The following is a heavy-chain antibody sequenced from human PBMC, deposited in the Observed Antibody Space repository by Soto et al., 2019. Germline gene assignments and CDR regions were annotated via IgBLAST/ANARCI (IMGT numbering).Heavy chain of an antibody. Sequence: QVQLVQSGAEVKKPGSSVKVSCKASGGTFGNYGISWVRQAPGQGLEWMGGILPRLGLTKSAQRFQGRVTFTADEYTNTAYMELSSLRSEDTAVFYCARDRYYDDSGLYYESADWGQGTLVTVSS. CDR1: GGTFGNYG. J-gene: IGHJ4*02. CDR3: ARDRYYDDSGLYYESAD. V-gene: IGHV1-69*01. D-gene: IGHD3-22*01. CDR2: ILPRLGLT.